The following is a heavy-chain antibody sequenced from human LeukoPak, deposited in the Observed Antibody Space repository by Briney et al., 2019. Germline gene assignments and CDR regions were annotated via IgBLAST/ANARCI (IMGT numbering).Heavy chain of an antibody. Sequence: GGSLRLSCAASGFSVSSNYMSWVRQAPGKGLEWVSVIYSGGSTYYADSVKGRFTISRDNSKNTLYLQMNSLRAEDTAVYYCARDYYDSSGAGSLWGQGTLVTVSS. D-gene: IGHD3-22*01. CDR2: IYSGGST. CDR1: GFSVSSNY. V-gene: IGHV3-66*02. CDR3: ARDYYDSSGAGSL. J-gene: IGHJ4*02.